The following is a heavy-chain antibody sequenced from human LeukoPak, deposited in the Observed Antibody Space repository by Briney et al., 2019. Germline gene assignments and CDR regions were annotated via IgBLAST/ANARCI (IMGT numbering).Heavy chain of an antibody. D-gene: IGHD2-15*01. CDR1: GYTFTGFG. J-gene: IGHJ6*03. CDR2: ISAYNGNT. Sequence: ASVKLSCKGSGYTFTGFGYSWVRQAPGQGLEWMGWISAYNGNTNYAQKFQDRVSTTADASTSTAYMELRSLSSDDTAIYYCARGDKYFYYYMDVWGKGTTVTVSS. CDR3: ARGDKYFYYYMDV. V-gene: IGHV1-18*01.